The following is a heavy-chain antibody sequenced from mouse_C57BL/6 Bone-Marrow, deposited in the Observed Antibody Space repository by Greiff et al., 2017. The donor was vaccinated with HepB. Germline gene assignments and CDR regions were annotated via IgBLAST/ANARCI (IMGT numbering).Heavy chain of an antibody. J-gene: IGHJ1*03. D-gene: IGHD2-4*01. Sequence: VQLQQSGAELVRPGASVKLSCTASGFNIKDDYMHWVKQRPEQGLEWIGWIDPENGDTEYASKFQGKATITADTSSNTAYLQLRSLTSEDTAVYYCTFYDYDGYFDVWGTGTTVTVSS. CDR1: GFNIKDDY. CDR3: TFYDYDGYFDV. CDR2: IDPENGDT. V-gene: IGHV14-4*01.